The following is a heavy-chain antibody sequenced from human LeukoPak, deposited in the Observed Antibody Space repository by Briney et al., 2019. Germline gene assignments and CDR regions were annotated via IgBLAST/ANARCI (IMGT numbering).Heavy chain of an antibody. CDR1: GGSISSSSYY. Sequence: PSETLSLTCTVSGGSISSSSYYWGWIRQPPGKGLEWIGSIYYSGSTYYNPSLKSRVTISVDTSKNQFSLRLSSVTAADTAVYYCARAANWNLFDYWGQGTLVTVSS. J-gene: IGHJ4*02. V-gene: IGHV4-39*07. CDR2: IYYSGST. CDR3: ARAANWNLFDY. D-gene: IGHD1-20*01.